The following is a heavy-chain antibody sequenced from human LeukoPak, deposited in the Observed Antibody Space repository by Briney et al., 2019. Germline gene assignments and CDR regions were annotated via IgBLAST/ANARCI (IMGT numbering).Heavy chain of an antibody. V-gene: IGHV3-53*01. J-gene: IGHJ4*01. CDR2: LFRNGVA. CDR1: GFTFSSYS. CDR3: AKTRPGGSYDY. Sequence: PGGSLRLSCAASGFTFSSYSMNWVRQAPGKGLEWVSVLFRNGVAYYLDSVKDRFTISRDDSKNIVYLQLDNLRGDDTAIYYCAKTRPGGSYDYWGRGTLVTVSS. D-gene: IGHD1-26*01.